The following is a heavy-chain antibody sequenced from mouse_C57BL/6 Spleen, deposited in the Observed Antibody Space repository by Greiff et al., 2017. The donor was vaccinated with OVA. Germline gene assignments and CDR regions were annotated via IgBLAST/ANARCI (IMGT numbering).Heavy chain of an antibody. Sequence: EVQLQQSGPELVKPGASVKISCKASGYTFTDYYMNWVKQSHGKSLEWIGDINPNNGGTSYNQKFKGKATLTVDKSSSTAYMERRSLTSEDSAVYYCARDPYAMDYWGQGTSVTVSS. J-gene: IGHJ4*01. CDR1: GYTFTDYY. CDR2: INPNNGGT. V-gene: IGHV1-26*01. CDR3: ARDPYAMDY.